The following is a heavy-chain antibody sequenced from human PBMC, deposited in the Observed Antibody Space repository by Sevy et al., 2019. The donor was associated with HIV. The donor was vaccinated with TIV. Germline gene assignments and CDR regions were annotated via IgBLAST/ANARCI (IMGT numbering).Heavy chain of an antibody. CDR2: ISSSSSYI. CDR3: ARNDYSLTMVRGVIISPGV. Sequence: GGSLRLSCAASGFTFSSYSMNWVRQAPGKGLEWVSSISSSSSYIYYADSVKGRFTISRDNAKNSLYLQMNSLRAEDTAVYYCARNDYSLTMVRGVIISPGVWGQGTLVTVSS. CDR1: GFTFSSYS. D-gene: IGHD3-10*01. J-gene: IGHJ4*02. V-gene: IGHV3-21*01.